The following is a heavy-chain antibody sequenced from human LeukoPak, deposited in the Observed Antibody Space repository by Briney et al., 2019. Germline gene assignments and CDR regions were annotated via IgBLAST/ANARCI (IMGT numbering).Heavy chain of an antibody. CDR2: MNEGGSEK. Sequence: GGSLRLSCAASGFTFSSYWMSWVRQAPGKGLEWVANMNEGGSEKYYVDSVKGRFTISRDNARNSLYLQMNSLRAEDTAVYYCARDSGSYWGGYYFDYWGQGTLVTVSS. V-gene: IGHV3-7*03. D-gene: IGHD1-26*01. J-gene: IGHJ4*02. CDR1: GFTFSSYW. CDR3: ARDSGSYWGGYYFDY.